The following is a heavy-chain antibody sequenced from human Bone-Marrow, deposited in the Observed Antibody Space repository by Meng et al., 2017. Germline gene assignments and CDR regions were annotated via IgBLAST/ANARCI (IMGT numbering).Heavy chain of an antibody. CDR1: GFTFSSYS. CDR2: ISSSSSYI. CDR3: ARGGIRVVWGRLSYFDY. D-gene: IGHD2-2*01. V-gene: IGHV3-21*01. J-gene: IGHJ4*02. Sequence: GESLKISCAASGFTFSSYSMNWVRQAPGKGLEWVSSISSSSSYIYYADSVKGRFTISRDNAKNSLYLQMNSLRAEDSAVYYCARGGIRVVWGRLSYFDYWGQGTLVTVS.